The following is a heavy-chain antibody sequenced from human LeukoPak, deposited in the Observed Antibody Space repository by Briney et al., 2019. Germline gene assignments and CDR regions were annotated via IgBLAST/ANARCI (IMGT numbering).Heavy chain of an antibody. CDR3: AKGGIQLWWYYFDY. V-gene: IGHV3-30*18. D-gene: IGHD5-18*01. J-gene: IGHJ4*02. CDR1: GFTFSSYG. CDR2: ISYDGSNK. Sequence: GGSLRLSCAASGFTFSSYGMHWVRQAPGKGLEWVAVISYDGSNKYYADSVKGRFTISRDNSKNTLYLQMNSLRAEDTAVYYCAKGGIQLWWYYFDYWGQGTLVAVSS.